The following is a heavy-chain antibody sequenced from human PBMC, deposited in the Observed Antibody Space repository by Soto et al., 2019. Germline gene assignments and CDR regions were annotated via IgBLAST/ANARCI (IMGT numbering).Heavy chain of an antibody. CDR3: ARDQGAATGFSYYYGMDV. CDR2: IYYSGST. Sequence: PSETLSLTCTVSGGSISSGDYYWSWIRQPPGKGLEWIGYIYYSGSTYYNPSLKSRVTISVDTSKNQFSLKLSSVTAADTAVYYCARDQGAATGFSYYYGMDVWGQGTTVTVSS. D-gene: IGHD2-15*01. J-gene: IGHJ6*02. V-gene: IGHV4-30-4*01. CDR1: GGSISSGDYY.